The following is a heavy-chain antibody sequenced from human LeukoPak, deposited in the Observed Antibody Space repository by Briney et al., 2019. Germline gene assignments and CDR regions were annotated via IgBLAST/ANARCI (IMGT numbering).Heavy chain of an antibody. J-gene: IGHJ4*02. CDR1: GYTFTSYW. V-gene: IGHV5-51*01. CDR3: ARHRGYSDY. CDR2: IYPGDSDT. Sequence: GESLKISCEGSGYTFTSYWIGWARQMPGKGLEWMGIIYPGDSDTRYSPSFQGQVTISADKSLSTAYLQWSSLKTSDTAMYYCARHRGYSDYWGQGTLVTVSS.